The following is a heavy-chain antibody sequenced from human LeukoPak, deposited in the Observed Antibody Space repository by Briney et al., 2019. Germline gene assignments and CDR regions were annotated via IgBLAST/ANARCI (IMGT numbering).Heavy chain of an antibody. CDR1: GGSISSSSYY. V-gene: IGHV4-39*01. J-gene: IGHJ4*02. D-gene: IGHD5-24*01. Sequence: SETLSLTCTVSGGSISSSSYYWGWIRQPPGKGLEWIGSIYYSGSTYYNPSLKSRVTTSVDTSKNQFSLKLSSVTAADTAVYYCAGIEMAYFDYWGQGTLVTVSS. CDR3: AGIEMAYFDY. CDR2: IYYSGST.